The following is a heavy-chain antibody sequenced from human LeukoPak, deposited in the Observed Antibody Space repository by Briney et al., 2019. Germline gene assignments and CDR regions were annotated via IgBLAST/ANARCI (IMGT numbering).Heavy chain of an antibody. Sequence: GGSLRLSCAASGFTFGTYAMSWVRQAPGKGLEWVSAITDSGGRTCYADSVKGRFTISRDNSKNTLYLQMNSLRAEDAAVYYCAKRVVVPTVTYYFDYWGQGTLVTVSS. CDR3: AKRVVVPTVTYYFDY. CDR2: ITDSGGRT. D-gene: IGHD2-2*01. J-gene: IGHJ4*02. CDR1: GFTFGTYA. V-gene: IGHV3-23*01.